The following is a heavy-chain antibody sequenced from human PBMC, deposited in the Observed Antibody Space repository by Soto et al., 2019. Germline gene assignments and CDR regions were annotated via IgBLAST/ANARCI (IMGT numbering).Heavy chain of an antibody. CDR3: ARPRVRGDPLKGY. CDR1: GCTFTSYG. D-gene: IGHD2-21*02. J-gene: IGHJ4*02. V-gene: IGHV1-18*01. CDR2: ISAYNGNT. Sequence: QVQLVQSGAEVKKPGASVKVSCKASGCTFTSYGISWVRQAPGQGLEWMGWISAYNGNTNYAQKLQGRVTMTTDTSRSTAKRELRSLRPDDTAVYYGARPRVRGDPLKGYWGQGPLVTASS.